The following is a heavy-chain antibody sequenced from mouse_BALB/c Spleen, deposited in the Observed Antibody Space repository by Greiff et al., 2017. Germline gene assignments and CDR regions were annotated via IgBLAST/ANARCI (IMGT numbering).Heavy chain of an antibody. D-gene: IGHD2-4*01. Sequence: EVNVVESGGGLVQPGGSLKLSCAASGFTFSSYTMSWVRQTPEKRLEWVAYISNCCCSNYYPDTVKGRFTISRDNAKHTLYLQMSSLKSEDTAMYICASPIYYESDGFAYWGQGTLVTVSA. CDR1: GFTFSSYT. J-gene: IGHJ3*01. CDR3: ASPIYYESDGFAY. CDR2: ISNCCCSN. V-gene: IGHV5-12-2*01.